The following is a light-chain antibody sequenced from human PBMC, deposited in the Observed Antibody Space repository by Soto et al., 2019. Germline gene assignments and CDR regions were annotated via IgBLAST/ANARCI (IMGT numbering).Light chain of an antibody. J-gene: IGKJ1*01. V-gene: IGKV3-15*01. CDR1: QSVSSN. CDR2: GAS. Sequence: EIVMTQSPATLSVSPGGRATRSCRASQSVSSNLACYQQKPGQAPRLLIYGASTRATGIPARFSGSGSGTEFTLTISSLQPEDFATYYCLQDYNYPWTFGQGTKVDIK. CDR3: LQDYNYPWT.